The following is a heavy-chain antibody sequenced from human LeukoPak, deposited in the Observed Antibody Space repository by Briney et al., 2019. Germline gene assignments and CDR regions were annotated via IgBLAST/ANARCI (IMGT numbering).Heavy chain of an antibody. Sequence: IRQPPGKGLEWLGYIYSNGSTNFHPSLKSRLTISVDTSKNQFSLKLTSVTAADTAVYYCARSGGGYRATILGYFFDYWGREPWSPSPQ. CDR2: IYSNGST. V-gene: IGHV4-59*01. J-gene: IGHJ4*02. CDR3: ARSGGGYRATILGYFFDY. D-gene: IGHD3-16*01.